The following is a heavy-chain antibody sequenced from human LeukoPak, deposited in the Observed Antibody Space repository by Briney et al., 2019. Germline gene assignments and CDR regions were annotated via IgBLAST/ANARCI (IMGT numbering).Heavy chain of an antibody. V-gene: IGHV3-23*01. J-gene: IGHJ4*02. CDR1: GFTFNSYA. CDR2: IFGSCGSA. CDR3: AKTTTGYSSGRYPGWPVDY. Sequence: PGGSLRLSCAASGFTFNSYAMYWVRQAPGKELAWVSGIFGSCGSAHYADSVKGRFTIFRDNSKNTVYLQMNSLRAEDTAVYYCAKTTTGYSSGRYPGWPVDYWGQGTLVTVSS. D-gene: IGHD6-19*01.